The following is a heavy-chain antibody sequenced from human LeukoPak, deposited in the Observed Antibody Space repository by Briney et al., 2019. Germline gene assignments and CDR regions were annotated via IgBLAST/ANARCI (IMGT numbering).Heavy chain of an antibody. CDR3: AKDFYDSSGSRYDY. J-gene: IGHJ4*02. CDR2: ISSSGSYI. V-gene: IGHV3-21*04. D-gene: IGHD3-22*01. CDR1: GFTFSSYS. Sequence: GGSLRLSCAASGFTFSSYSMNWVRQAPGKGLEWVSSISSSGSYIYYADSVKGRFTISRDNSKNTLFMQMNSLRAEDTAVYYCAKDFYDSSGSRYDYWGQGTLVTVSS.